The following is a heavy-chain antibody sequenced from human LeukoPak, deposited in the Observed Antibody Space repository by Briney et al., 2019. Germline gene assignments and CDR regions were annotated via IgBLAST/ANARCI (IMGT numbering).Heavy chain of an antibody. V-gene: IGHV4-30-4*01. CDR1: GGSFSSSDYY. CDR3: ARDVAYYDSTGHPIRYMDV. CDR2: IFYSGST. J-gene: IGHJ6*03. D-gene: IGHD3-22*01. Sequence: PSETLSLTCTVSGGSFSSSDYYWRWIRQPPGKGLEWIGYIFYSGSTYYNTSLKSRVSISFDTSKNQFSLRLSSVTAADTAVYYCARDVAYYDSTGHPIRYMDVWGKGTTVTVSS.